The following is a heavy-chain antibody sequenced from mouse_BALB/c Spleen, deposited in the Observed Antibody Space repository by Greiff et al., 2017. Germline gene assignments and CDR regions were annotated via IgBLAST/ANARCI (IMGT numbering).Heavy chain of an antibody. D-gene: IGHD1-1*01. V-gene: IGHV2-6-2*01. CDR2: IWSDGST. CDR1: GFSLTSYG. CDR3: ARHGDYGSSYAMDY. J-gene: IGHJ4*01. Sequence: QVQLQQSGPDLVAPSQTLSITCTVSGFSLTSYGVHWVRQPPGKGLEWLVVIWSDGSTTYNSALKSRLSLSKDNSTSQVFLKMNSLQTDDTAMYYCARHGDYGSSYAMDYWGQGTSVTVSS.